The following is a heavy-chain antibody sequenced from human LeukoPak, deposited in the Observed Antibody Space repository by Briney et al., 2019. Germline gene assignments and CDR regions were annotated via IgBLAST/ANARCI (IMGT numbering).Heavy chain of an antibody. CDR3: AKWWERRYQFDY. V-gene: IGHV1-24*01. CDR2: FDPEDGET. D-gene: IGHD1-26*01. J-gene: IGHJ4*02. CDR1: GYTLTELS. Sequence: ASVKVSCKVSGYTLTELSMHWVRQAPGKGLEWMGGFDPEDGETIYAQKFQGRVTMTEDTSTDTAYMELSSLRSEDTAVYYCAKWWERRYQFDYWGQGTLVTVSS.